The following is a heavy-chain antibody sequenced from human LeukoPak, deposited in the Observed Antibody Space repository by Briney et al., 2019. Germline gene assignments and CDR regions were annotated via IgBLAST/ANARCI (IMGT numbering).Heavy chain of an antibody. D-gene: IGHD3-9*01. Sequence: SETLSLTCAVYGGSFSGYYWSWIRQPPGKGLEWIGEINHSGSTNYNPSLKSRVTISVDTSKNQFSLKLSSVTAADTAVYYCARPTLRYFDWSQREGNWFDPWGQGTLVTVSS. CDR3: ARPTLRYFDWSQREGNWFDP. J-gene: IGHJ5*02. CDR2: INHSGST. CDR1: GGSFSGYY. V-gene: IGHV4-34*01.